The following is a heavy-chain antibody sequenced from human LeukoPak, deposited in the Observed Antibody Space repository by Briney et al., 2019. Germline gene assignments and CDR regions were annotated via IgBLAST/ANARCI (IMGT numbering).Heavy chain of an antibody. V-gene: IGHV3-15*01. CDR1: GFTFSNAW. D-gene: IGHD3-22*01. CDR3: TTDPHYYDSSGYYRENYFDY. CDR2: IKSKTDGGTT. Sequence: GGSLRLSCAASGFTFSNAWMSWVRQAPGEGLEWVGRIKSKTDGGTTDYAAPVKGRFTISRDDSKNTLYLQMNSLKTEDTAVYYCTTDPHYYDSSGYYRENYFDYWGQGTLVTVPS. J-gene: IGHJ4*02.